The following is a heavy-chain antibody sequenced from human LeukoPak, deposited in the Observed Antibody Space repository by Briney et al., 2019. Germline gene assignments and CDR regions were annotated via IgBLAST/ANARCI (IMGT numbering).Heavy chain of an antibody. J-gene: IGHJ5*01. V-gene: IGHV4-39*07. CDR3: ARARSSSSWYWFDY. Sequence: PSETLSLTCTVSGGSISSDSYYWGWIRQPPGKGLEWIGSIYYGGSTYYNPSLKSRVTISIDTSKNQFSLKLISVTAADTAVYYCARARSSSSWYWFDYWGQGTLVTVSS. CDR2: IYYGGST. D-gene: IGHD6-13*01. CDR1: GGSISSDSYY.